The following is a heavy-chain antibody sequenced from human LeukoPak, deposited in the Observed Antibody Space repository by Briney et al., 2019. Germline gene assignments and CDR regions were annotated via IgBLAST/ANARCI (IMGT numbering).Heavy chain of an antibody. V-gene: IGHV3-7*05. J-gene: IGHJ4*02. CDR3: ARGKTYSSSWYGYDY. D-gene: IGHD6-13*01. CDR1: GFTFSNYW. CDR2: IKEDGSEK. Sequence: GGSLRLSCAASGFTFSNYWMSWVRQAPGKGLEWVANIKEDGSEKYYVDSVKGRFTISRDNARNSLYPQMNSLRAEDTAVYYCARGKTYSSSWYGYDYWGQGTLVTVSS.